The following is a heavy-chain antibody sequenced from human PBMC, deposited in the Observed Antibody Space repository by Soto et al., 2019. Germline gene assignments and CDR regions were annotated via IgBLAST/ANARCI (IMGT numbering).Heavy chain of an antibody. Sequence: ASVKVSCKTFGYKFIGFYLHWVRQAPGQGPEWMGCINPHTGVTSYAQKFEGRVTLTRDTSVNTAFMEVANLRSDDTAIYSCARTSRGSNYDRSVYYWSWFDPWGQGTLVTV. D-gene: IGHD3-22*01. CDR2: INPHTGVT. J-gene: IGHJ5*02. CDR3: ARTSRGSNYDRSVYYWSWFDP. V-gene: IGHV1-2*02. CDR1: GYKFIGFY.